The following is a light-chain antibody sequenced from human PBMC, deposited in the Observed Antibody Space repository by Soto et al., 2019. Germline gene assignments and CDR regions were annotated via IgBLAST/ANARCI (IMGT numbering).Light chain of an antibody. CDR2: DVS. Sequence: QSMLTQPASVSGSRGQWITISCTGTSSDVGGYNYVSWYQQHPGKAPKLMIYDVSNRPSGVSNRFSGSKSGNTASLTISGLQAEDEADYYCSSYTSSSTLYVFGTGTKVTVL. CDR3: SSYTSSSTLYV. J-gene: IGLJ1*01. CDR1: SSDVGGYNY. V-gene: IGLV2-14*01.